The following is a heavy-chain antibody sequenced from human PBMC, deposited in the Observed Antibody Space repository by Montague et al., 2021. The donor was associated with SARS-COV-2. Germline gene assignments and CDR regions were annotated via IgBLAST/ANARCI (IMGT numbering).Heavy chain of an antibody. CDR3: ARGAGRGSGYGKYYYYYYGMDV. Sequence: SETLSLTCTVSGVAVSRRCWGGHTQELEKRLECVGCIYYRGSTNYNPSLKSRVTISVDTSKNQFSLKLSSVTAADTAVYYCARGAGRGSGYGKYYYYYYGMDVWGQGTTVTVSS. D-gene: IGHD5-12*01. J-gene: IGHJ6*02. V-gene: IGHV4-59*02. CDR2: IYYRGST. CDR1: GVAVSRRC.